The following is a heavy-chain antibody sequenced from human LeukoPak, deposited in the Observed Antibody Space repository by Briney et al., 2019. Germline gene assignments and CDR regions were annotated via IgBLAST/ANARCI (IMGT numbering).Heavy chain of an antibody. CDR3: AKDLGDYVWGSYRYPAGY. Sequence: GGSLRLSCAASGFTFSSYGMHWVRQAPGKGLEWVAFIRYDGSNKYYADSVKGRFTISRDNSKNTLYLQMNSLRAEDTAVYYCAKDLGDYVWGSYRYPAGYWGQGTLVTVSS. CDR2: IRYDGSNK. V-gene: IGHV3-30*02. CDR1: GFTFSSYG. D-gene: IGHD3-16*02. J-gene: IGHJ4*02.